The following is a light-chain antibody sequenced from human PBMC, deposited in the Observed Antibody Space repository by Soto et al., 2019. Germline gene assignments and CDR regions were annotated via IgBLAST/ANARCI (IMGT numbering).Light chain of an antibody. CDR2: DAS. V-gene: IGKV1D-12*01. J-gene: IGKJ4*01. CDR1: QDITYW. Sequence: DIQMTQSPSSVSASVGDRVTITCRASQDITYWLAWYQQTPGKVPKVLIYDASSLQGGVPSRFSGSGSGTDFTLTISSLQPEDSATYYCQQAPSFPLTFGGGTKVEIK. CDR3: QQAPSFPLT.